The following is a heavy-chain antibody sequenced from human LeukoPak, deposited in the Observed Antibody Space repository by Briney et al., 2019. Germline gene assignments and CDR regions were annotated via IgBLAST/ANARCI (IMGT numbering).Heavy chain of an antibody. D-gene: IGHD2-2*01. CDR2: IYHSGST. V-gene: IGHV4-38-2*02. CDR3: ARDQRGRYCSSTSCDNWFDP. Sequence: SETLSLTCAVSGDSISSGYYCALIRQPPGKGLEWIGSIYHSGSTYYNPSLKSRVTISVDTSKNQFSLKLSSVTAADTAVYYCARDQRGRYCSSTSCDNWFDPWGQGTLVTVSS. CDR1: GDSISSGYY. J-gene: IGHJ5*02.